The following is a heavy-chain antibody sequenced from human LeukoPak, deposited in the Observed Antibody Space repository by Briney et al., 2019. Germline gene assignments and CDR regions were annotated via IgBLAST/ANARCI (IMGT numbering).Heavy chain of an antibody. J-gene: IGHJ4*02. V-gene: IGHV4-59*11. CDR2: IYYSGST. D-gene: IGHD3-22*01. CDR3: ARRAYDSSGYYTHDY. CDR1: GGSISSHY. Sequence: SETLSLTCTVSGGSISSHYWSWIRQPPGKGLDWIGYIYYSGSTNFNPSLKSRVTISVDTSKNQFSLKLSSVTAADTAVYYCARRAYDSSGYYTHDYWGQGTLVTVSS.